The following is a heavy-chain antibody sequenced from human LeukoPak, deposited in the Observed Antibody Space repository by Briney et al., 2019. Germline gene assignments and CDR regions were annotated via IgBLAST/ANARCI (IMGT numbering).Heavy chain of an antibody. D-gene: IGHD3-3*01. V-gene: IGHV4-30-4*08. CDR3: ARYDFPATRIGY. Sequence: SETLSLTCTVSGGSISSGDYYWSWIRQPPGKGLEWIGYIYYSGGTYYNPSLKSRVTISVDTSKNQFSLKLSSVTAADTAVYYCARYDFPATRIGYWGQGTLVTVSS. J-gene: IGHJ4*02. CDR2: IYYSGGT. CDR1: GGSISSGDYY.